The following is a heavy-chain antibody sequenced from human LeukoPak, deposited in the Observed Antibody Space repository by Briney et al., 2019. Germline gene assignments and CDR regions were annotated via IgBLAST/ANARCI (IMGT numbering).Heavy chain of an antibody. J-gene: IGHJ3*02. Sequence: SETLSLTCTVSDGSLSGNYWSWIRQPPGRGLESIGFVSYSGSTNYNPSLKGRVTISLDTSKNQFSLKLSSVTAADTALYYCARRFIGPSASWGAFDIWGQGIMITVSS. CDR3: ARRFIGPSASWGAFDI. CDR2: VSYSGST. D-gene: IGHD3-16*01. CDR1: DGSLSGNY. V-gene: IGHV4-59*08.